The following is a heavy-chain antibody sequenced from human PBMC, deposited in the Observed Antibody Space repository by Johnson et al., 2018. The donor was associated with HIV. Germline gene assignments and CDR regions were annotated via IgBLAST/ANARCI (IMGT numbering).Heavy chain of an antibody. D-gene: IGHD4-17*01. V-gene: IGHV3-30*04. CDR1: GFTFSSYA. Sequence: QLVESGGGVVQPGRSLRLSCAASGFTFSSYAMHWVRQAPGKGLEWVAVISYDGSNKYYADSVKGRFTISRDNSKNMLDLQMNSLRAGDAAVYYCARGLIDYGDSQAFDIWGQGTMVTVSS. J-gene: IGHJ3*02. CDR2: ISYDGSNK. CDR3: ARGLIDYGDSQAFDI.